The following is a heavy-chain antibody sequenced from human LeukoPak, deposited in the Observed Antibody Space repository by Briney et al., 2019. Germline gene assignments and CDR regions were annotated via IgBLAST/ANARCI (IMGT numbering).Heavy chain of an antibody. D-gene: IGHD2-15*01. CDR3: ARLNKWWYIDY. CDR1: GGSISSSSYY. CDR2: IYYSGST. J-gene: IGHJ4*02. V-gene: IGHV4-39*01. Sequence: PSETLSLTCTVSGGSISSSSYYWGWIRQPPGKGLEWIGSIYYSGSTYYNPSLKSRVTISVDTSKNQFSLKLSSVTAADTAVYYCARLNKWWYIDYCGQGTLVTVSS.